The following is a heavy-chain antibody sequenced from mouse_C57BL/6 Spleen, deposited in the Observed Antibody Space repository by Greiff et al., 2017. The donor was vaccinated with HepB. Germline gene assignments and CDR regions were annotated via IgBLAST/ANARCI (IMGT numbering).Heavy chain of an antibody. Sequence: DVQLQESGPGLVKPSQSLSLTCSVTGYSITSGYYWNWIRQSPGNKLEWMGYISYDGSNNYNPSLKNRISITRDTSKNQFFLKLNTVTTEDTATYYCAREGVTANFDDWGPGTTLTVSS. CDR2: ISYDGSN. CDR1: GYSITSGYY. V-gene: IGHV3-6*01. J-gene: IGHJ2*01. CDR3: AREGVTANFDD. D-gene: IGHD2-2*01.